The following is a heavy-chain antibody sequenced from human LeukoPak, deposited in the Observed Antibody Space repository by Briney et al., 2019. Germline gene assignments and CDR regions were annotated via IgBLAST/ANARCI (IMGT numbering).Heavy chain of an antibody. J-gene: IGHJ6*03. CDR3: ARRNYSNPLYYYYYMDV. CDR1: GGSISSSSYY. CDR2: IYTSGST. V-gene: IGHV4-61*02. D-gene: IGHD4-11*01. Sequence: SETLSLTCTVSGGSISSSSYYWSWIRQPAGKGLEWIGRIYTSGSTNYNPSLKSRVTMSVDTSKNQFSLKLSSVTAADTAVYYCARRNYSNPLYYYYYMDVWGKGTTVTVSS.